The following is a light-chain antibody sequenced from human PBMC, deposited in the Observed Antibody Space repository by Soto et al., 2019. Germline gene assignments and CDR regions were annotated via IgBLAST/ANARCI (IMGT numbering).Light chain of an antibody. V-gene: IGKV1D-12*01. J-gene: IGKJ4*01. CDR2: AAS. Sequence: DIPMTQSPSSVSASVGDGVTITCRASQGISTSLGWYQQKPGKAPKLLIYAASSLQSGVPSRFSGTGSGTDFTLTISSLQPEDFATYYCQQTNSFPLTFGGGTKVETK. CDR3: QQTNSFPLT. CDR1: QGISTS.